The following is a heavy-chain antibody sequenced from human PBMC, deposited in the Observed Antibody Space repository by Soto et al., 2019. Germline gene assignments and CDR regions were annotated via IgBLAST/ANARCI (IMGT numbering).Heavy chain of an antibody. V-gene: IGHV1-69*06. CDR2: IIPIFGTA. CDR1: GGTFSSYA. CDR3: TREGSAPYYYYGMDA. Sequence: SVKVSCKASGGTFSSYAISWVRPAPGQGLEWMGGIIPIFGTANYAQNLQGRVIMTADTSTSTAYMELRSLRSDDTAIYYCTREGSAPYYYYGMDAWGQGTTVTVSS. J-gene: IGHJ6*02. D-gene: IGHD3-10*01.